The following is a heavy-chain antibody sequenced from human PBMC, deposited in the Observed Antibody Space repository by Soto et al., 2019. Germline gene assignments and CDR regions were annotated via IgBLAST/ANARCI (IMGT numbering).Heavy chain of an antibody. J-gene: IGHJ6*02. CDR3: ARAFKYSSGWSGYYYYGMDV. D-gene: IGHD6-19*01. CDR2: MNPNTGNS. Sequence: ASVKVSCKASGYTFTSSDINWVRQAPGQGLEWMGWMNPNTGNSGFAQKFQCRVTITADESTSTAYMELSSLRSEDTAVYYCARAFKYSSGWSGYYYYGMDVWGQGTTVTVSS. CDR1: GYTFTSSD. V-gene: IGHV1-8*01.